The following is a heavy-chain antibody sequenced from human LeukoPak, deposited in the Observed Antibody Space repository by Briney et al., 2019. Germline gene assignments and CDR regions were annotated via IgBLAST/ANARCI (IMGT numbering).Heavy chain of an antibody. CDR3: ARDLKDSSSWYPFYYMDV. Sequence: PGGSLRLSCAASGFMFSSYWMSWVRQAPGKGLEWVANIKQDGSEKYYVDSVKGRFTISRDNAKNSLYLQMNSLRAEDTAVYYCARDLKDSSSWYPFYYMDVWGKGTTVTVSS. CDR1: GFMFSSYW. CDR2: IKQDGSEK. D-gene: IGHD6-13*01. J-gene: IGHJ6*03. V-gene: IGHV3-7*01.